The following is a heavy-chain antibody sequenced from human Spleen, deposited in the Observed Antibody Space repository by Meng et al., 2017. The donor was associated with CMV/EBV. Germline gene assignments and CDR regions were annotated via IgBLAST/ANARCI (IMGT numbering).Heavy chain of an antibody. Sequence: KASGYSVEIFGMTWVRQAPGQGLEWVGWISAENGDTRYARKFQGRVTVTTDTSTKTVYMEVRGLRSDDSAVYYCARAGAAVTTHFDFWGQGTLVTVSS. CDR3: ARAGAAVTTHFDF. CDR2: ISAENGDT. CDR1: GYSVEIFG. V-gene: IGHV1-18*01. D-gene: IGHD4-17*01. J-gene: IGHJ4*02.